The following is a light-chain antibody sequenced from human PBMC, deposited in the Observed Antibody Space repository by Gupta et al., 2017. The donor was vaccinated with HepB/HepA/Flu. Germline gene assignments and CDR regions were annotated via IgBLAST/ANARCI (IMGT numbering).Light chain of an antibody. V-gene: IGKV1-39*01. Sequence: DIQMTQSPSSLSASVGDRVTITCRASQSISSYLNWYQQKPGKAPKLLIYAASSLQSGVPSRFSGSGSGTDFTLTISSRQPEDFATYYCQQRDSTPCSFGQGTKLEIK. CDR3: QQRDSTPCS. J-gene: IGKJ2*04. CDR1: QSISSY. CDR2: AAS.